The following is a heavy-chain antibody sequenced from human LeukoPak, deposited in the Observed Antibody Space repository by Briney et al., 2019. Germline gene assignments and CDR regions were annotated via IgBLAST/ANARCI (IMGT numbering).Heavy chain of an antibody. CDR3: AKSQTSTADEYFHY. CDR1: GFTFNSYA. V-gene: IGHV3-23*01. Sequence: GGSLRLSCAASGFTFNSYAMTWVRQAPGKGLEWVSGISGSGSSTYYADSVKGRFTTSRDNSKNTLYLQMNSLGAEDTAVYYCAKSQTSTADEYFHYWGQGTLVTVSS. D-gene: IGHD2/OR15-2a*01. CDR2: ISGSGSST. J-gene: IGHJ1*01.